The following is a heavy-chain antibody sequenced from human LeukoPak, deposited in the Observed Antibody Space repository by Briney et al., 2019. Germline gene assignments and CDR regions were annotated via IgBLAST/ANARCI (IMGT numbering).Heavy chain of an antibody. Sequence: ASVKVSCKASGYTFTGYYMHWVRQAPGQGLEWMGGFDPEDGETIYAQKFQGRVTMTEDTSTDTAYMELSSLRSEDTAVYYCATTAVWSGSYSGGELDYWGQGTLVTVSS. CDR1: GYTFTGYY. D-gene: IGHD1-26*01. V-gene: IGHV1-24*01. J-gene: IGHJ4*02. CDR3: ATTAVWSGSYSGGELDY. CDR2: FDPEDGET.